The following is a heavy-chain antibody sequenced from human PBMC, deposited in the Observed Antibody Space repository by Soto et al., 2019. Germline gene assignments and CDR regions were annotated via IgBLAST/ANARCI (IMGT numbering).Heavy chain of an antibody. CDR2: IWYDGSNK. CDR3: ARGREYYDILTGYVYYFDY. CDR1: GFTFSSYG. Sequence: PGGSLRLSCAASGFTFSSYGMHWVRQAPGKGLEWVAVIWYDGSNKYYADSVKGRFTISRDNSKNTLYLQMNSLRAEDTAVYYCARGREYYDILTGYVYYFDYWGQGTLVTVSS. D-gene: IGHD3-9*01. J-gene: IGHJ4*02. V-gene: IGHV3-33*01.